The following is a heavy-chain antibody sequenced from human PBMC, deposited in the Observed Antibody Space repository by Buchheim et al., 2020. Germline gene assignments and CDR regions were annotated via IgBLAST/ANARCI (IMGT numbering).Heavy chain of an antibody. J-gene: IGHJ5*02. Sequence: QVQLQESGPGLVKPSETLSLTCTVSGGSISSYYWSWIRQPPGGGLECIAYIHYSGSTNYNPSLKSRVTISVDTSKHQFSLKVSSVTAADTAVYYCARQGHYGDYDTWSQGTL. CDR2: IHYSGST. V-gene: IGHV4-59*08. D-gene: IGHD4-17*01. CDR3: ARQGHYGDYDT. CDR1: GGSISSYY.